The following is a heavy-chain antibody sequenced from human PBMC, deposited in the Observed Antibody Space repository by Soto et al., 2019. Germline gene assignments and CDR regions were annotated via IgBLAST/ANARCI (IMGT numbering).Heavy chain of an antibody. J-gene: IGHJ6*02. CDR3: AVPAASVAVASGPYSYYGMDV. Sequence: PSETLSLTCTVSGGSISSSSYYWGWIRQPPGKGLEWIGYIYYSGSPYYNPSLKSRVTISVDTSKNQFSLKLSSVTAAATAVYYCAVPAASVAVASGPYSYYGMDVWGQGTMVTVSS. D-gene: IGHD6-19*01. CDR2: IYYSGSP. CDR1: GGSISSSSYY. V-gene: IGHV4-39*01.